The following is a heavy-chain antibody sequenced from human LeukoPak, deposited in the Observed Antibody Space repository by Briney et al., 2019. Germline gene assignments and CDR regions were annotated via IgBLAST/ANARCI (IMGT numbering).Heavy chain of an antibody. CDR1: GFTFSRYA. CDR3: AKEVETAMVGLFDY. V-gene: IGHV3-23*01. CDR2: ISGSGDNT. J-gene: IGHJ4*02. Sequence: PGGSLRLSCAASGFTFSRYAMSWVRQAPGKGLEWVSTISGSGDNTYYAESLKGRFTISRDNSKNMLFLQMDTLRAEDTAVYYCAKEVETAMVGLFDYWGQGTLVTVSS. D-gene: IGHD5-18*01.